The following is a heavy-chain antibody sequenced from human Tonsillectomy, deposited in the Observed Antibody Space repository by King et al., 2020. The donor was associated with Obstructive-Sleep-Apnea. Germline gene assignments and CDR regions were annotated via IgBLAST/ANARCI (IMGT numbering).Heavy chain of an antibody. D-gene: IGHD3-10*01. CDR3: AREWVTMVRGVINSIYYYGMDV. CDR1: GGSFSGYY. V-gene: IGHV4-34*01. Sequence: VQLQQWGAGLLKPSETLSLTCAVSGGSFSGYYWSWIRQPPGKGLEWIGEINHSGSTNYNPSLKSRVTISVDTSKNQFSLKLSSVTAADTAVYYCAREWVTMVRGVINSIYYYGMDVWGQGTTVTVSS. J-gene: IGHJ6*02. CDR2: INHSGST.